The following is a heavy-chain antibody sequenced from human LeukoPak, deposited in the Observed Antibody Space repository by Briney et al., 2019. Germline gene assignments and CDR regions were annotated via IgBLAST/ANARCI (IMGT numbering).Heavy chain of an antibody. CDR2: INAGNGNT. J-gene: IGHJ4*02. CDR3: ARNPSSRSGWSNY. V-gene: IGHV1-3*01. CDR1: GYTFTSYA. D-gene: IGHD6-19*01. Sequence: GASVKVSCKASGYTFTSYAMHWVRQAPGQRLEWMGWINAGNGNTKYSQKFQGRVTMTRNTSISTAYMELSSLRSEDTAVYYCARNPSSRSGWSNYWGQGTLVTVSS.